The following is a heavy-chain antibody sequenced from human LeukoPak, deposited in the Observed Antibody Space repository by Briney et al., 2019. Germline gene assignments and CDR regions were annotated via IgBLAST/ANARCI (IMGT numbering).Heavy chain of an antibody. Sequence: PSETLSLTCTVSGGSISSYYWSWIRQPPGKGLEWIGYIYYSGSTNYNPSLKSRVTISVDTSKNQFSLKLSSVTAADTAVYYCARVLVPSYDALDIWGQGTMVTVSS. V-gene: IGHV4-59*01. CDR2: IYYSGST. J-gene: IGHJ3*02. CDR1: GGSISSYY. CDR3: ARVLVPSYDALDI. D-gene: IGHD1-26*01.